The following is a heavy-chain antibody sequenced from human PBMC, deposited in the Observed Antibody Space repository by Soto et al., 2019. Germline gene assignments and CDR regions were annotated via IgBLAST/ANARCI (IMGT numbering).Heavy chain of an antibody. J-gene: IGHJ4*02. CDR1: GYTFTNYA. Sequence: QVQLVQSGAEEKKPGASVKVSCKASGYTFTNYAMHWVRQAPGQRLEWMGWSNAGNGNTKYSQKFQGRVTITSDTSASTAYMELSSLRSEDTAVYYCARVSGYYLPDYWGQGTLVTVSS. CDR2: SNAGNGNT. V-gene: IGHV1-3*05. CDR3: ARVSGYYLPDY. D-gene: IGHD5-12*01.